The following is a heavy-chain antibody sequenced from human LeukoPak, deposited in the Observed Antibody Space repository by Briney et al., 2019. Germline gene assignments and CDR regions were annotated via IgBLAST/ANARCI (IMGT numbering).Heavy chain of an antibody. CDR3: ARGSAVAGDLFH. CDR2: LNEDGSEK. Sequence: GGSLRLSCAASGFTFGNFWMSWVRQAPGKGLEWVANLNEDGSEKYYLDSVRGRFTISRDDAKNSLYLQMNSLRDEDTAVYYCARGSAVAGDLFHWGQGTLVTVPS. V-gene: IGHV3-7*01. D-gene: IGHD6-19*01. CDR1: GFTFGNFW. J-gene: IGHJ4*02.